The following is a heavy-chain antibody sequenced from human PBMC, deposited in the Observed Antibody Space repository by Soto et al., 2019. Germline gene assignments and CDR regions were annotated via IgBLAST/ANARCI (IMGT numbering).Heavy chain of an antibody. CDR1: GYSFTSYW. CDR3: ARQGPTVRDYYYYYYMDV. CDR2: IYPGDSDT. Sequence: GESLKISCKGSGYSFTSYWIGWVRQMHGKGRGWMRIIYPGDSDTRYSPSFQGQVTISADKSISTAYLQWSSLKASDTAMYYCARQGPTVRDYYYYYYMDVWGKGTTLTVSS. D-gene: IGHD4-4*01. V-gene: IGHV5-51*01. J-gene: IGHJ6*03.